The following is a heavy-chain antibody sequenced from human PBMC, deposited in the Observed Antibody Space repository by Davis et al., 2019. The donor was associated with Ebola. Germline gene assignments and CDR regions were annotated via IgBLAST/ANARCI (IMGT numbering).Heavy chain of an antibody. Sequence: GESLKISCAASGFAFSGSAIQWVRQVPGKGLEWVGRIRTKVNRYATSYAAPVKGRFTVSRDDSKDMAYLQMNSLKTQDTAIYYCTRLLYYSSGWRDYWGQGTLVTVSS. CDR1: GFAFSGSA. CDR3: TRLLYYSSGWRDY. D-gene: IGHD6-19*01. CDR2: IRTKVNRYAT. J-gene: IGHJ4*02. V-gene: IGHV3-73*01.